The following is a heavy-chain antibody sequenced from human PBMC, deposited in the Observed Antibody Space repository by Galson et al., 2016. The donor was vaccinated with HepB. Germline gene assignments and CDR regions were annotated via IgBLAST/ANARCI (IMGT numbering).Heavy chain of an antibody. CDR3: ATGPTVTTSFSSWYQNAEYFEN. CDR1: GFSFSLYG. D-gene: IGHD4-17*01. V-gene: IGHV3-30*03. Sequence: SLRLSCAASGFSFSLYGMHWVRQAPGKGLEWVAVISGNGGNENYADSVKGRFTISRDNSRDTLYLQMNTLRSEDTAVYYCATGPTVTTSFSSWYQNAEYFENWGQGTLVPVSS. CDR2: ISGNGGNE. J-gene: IGHJ1*01.